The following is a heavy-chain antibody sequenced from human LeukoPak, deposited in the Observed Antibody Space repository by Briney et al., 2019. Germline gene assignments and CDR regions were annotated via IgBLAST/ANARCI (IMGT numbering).Heavy chain of an antibody. D-gene: IGHD3-3*01. V-gene: IGHV3-66*01. CDR2: IYSGGST. J-gene: IGHJ4*02. CDR1: GFTVSSNY. Sequence: GGSLRLSCAASGFTVSSNYMSGVRQAPGKGLEWVSVIYSGGSTYYADSVKGRFTISRDNSKNTLYLQMNSLRAEDTAVYYCAREGYDFWSGYLDYWGQGTLVTVSS. CDR3: AREGYDFWSGYLDY.